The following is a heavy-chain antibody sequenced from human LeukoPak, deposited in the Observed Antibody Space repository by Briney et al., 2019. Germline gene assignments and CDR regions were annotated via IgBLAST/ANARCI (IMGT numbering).Heavy chain of an antibody. CDR1: GGSISSYY. D-gene: IGHD6-13*01. Sequence: SETLSLTCTVSGGSISSYYWSWIRQPPGKGLEWIGYIYYSGSTNYNPSLKSRVTISVDTSKNQFSLKLSSVTAADTAVYYCAGYSRKDFDYWGQGTLVTVSS. CDR3: AGYSRKDFDY. J-gene: IGHJ4*02. CDR2: IYYSGST. V-gene: IGHV4-59*08.